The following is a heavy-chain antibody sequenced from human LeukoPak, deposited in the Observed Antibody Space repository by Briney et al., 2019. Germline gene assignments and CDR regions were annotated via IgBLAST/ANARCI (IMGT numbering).Heavy chain of an antibody. Sequence: SVKVSCKASGFTFTTYSAVQWVRQARGQRLEWIGWIVVGSGNTNYAQKFQERVTITRDMSTSTAYMELSSLRSEDTAVYYRAADHPNYGYWGQGTLVAVSS. D-gene: IGHD5-24*01. V-gene: IGHV1-58*01. CDR3: AADHPNYGY. J-gene: IGHJ4*02. CDR2: IVVGSGNT. CDR1: GFTFTTYSA.